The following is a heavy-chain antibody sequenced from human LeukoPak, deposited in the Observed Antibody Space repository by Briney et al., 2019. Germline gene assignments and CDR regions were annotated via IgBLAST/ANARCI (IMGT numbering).Heavy chain of an antibody. D-gene: IGHD3-22*01. J-gene: IGHJ4*02. CDR2: IYHSGST. CDR3: ARAKAYYDSSGYGYYFDY. CDR1: GVSISSSNW. Sequence: PSETLSLTCAVSGVSISSSNWGRGGRQPPGEGLGWIGEIYHSGSTNYNPSLKSRVTISVDKSKNQFSLKLSSVTAADTAVYYCARAKAYYDSSGYGYYFDYWGQGTLVTVSS. V-gene: IGHV4-4*02.